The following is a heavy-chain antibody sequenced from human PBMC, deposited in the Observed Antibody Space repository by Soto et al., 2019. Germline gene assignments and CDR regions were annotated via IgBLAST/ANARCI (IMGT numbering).Heavy chain of an antibody. J-gene: IGHJ2*01. CDR2: ISGSGGST. V-gene: IGHV3-23*01. Sequence: EVQLLESGGGLVQPGGSLRLSCAASGFSFSGYAMTWVRQAPGKGLEWVSGISGSGGSTYYADSVEGRFTISRDNSKNTLYMQMNSLRAEDTAVYYCAKIGRGVVVPAVDWHFDLWGRGTLVTVSS. D-gene: IGHD2-2*01. CDR1: GFSFSGYA. CDR3: AKIGRGVVVPAVDWHFDL.